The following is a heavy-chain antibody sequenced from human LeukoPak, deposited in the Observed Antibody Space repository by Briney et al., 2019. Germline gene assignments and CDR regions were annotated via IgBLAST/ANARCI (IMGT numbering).Heavy chain of an antibody. J-gene: IGHJ4*02. V-gene: IGHV1-24*01. CDR1: GYTLTELS. CDR3: ATTLSFHYSSGQPFDY. D-gene: IGHD6-19*01. CDR2: FDPEDGEI. Sequence: GASVKVSCKVSGYTLTELSMHWVRQAPGKGLEWMGGFDPEDGEIIYAQKFQGRVTMTEDTSTDTAYMELSSLRSEDTAVYYCATTLSFHYSSGQPFDYWGQGTLVTVSS.